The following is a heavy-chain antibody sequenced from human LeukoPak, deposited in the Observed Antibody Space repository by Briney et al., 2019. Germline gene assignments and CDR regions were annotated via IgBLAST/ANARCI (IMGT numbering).Heavy chain of an antibody. J-gene: IGHJ4*02. Sequence: PGGSLRLSCAASGFTFYDYAMHWVRHAPGKGLEWVSGISWNSGSIGYADSVKGRFTISRDNAKNSLYLQMNSLRAEDTALYYCAKDINYGDYLFDYWGQGTLVTVSS. CDR1: GFTFYDYA. V-gene: IGHV3-9*01. CDR3: AKDINYGDYLFDY. CDR2: ISWNSGSI. D-gene: IGHD4-17*01.